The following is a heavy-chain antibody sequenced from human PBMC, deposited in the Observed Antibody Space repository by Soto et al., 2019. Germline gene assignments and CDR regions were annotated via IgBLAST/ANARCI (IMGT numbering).Heavy chain of an antibody. V-gene: IGHV3-11*01. CDR1: GFTFSDYY. Sequence: AGGSLRLSCAASGFTFSDYYMSWIRQAPGKGLEWVSYISSSGSTIYYADSVKGRFTISRDNAKNSLYLQMNSLRAEDTAVYYCARDRVRDYGGNPDLFDYWGQGTLVTVSS. D-gene: IGHD4-17*01. CDR2: ISSSGSTI. CDR3: ARDRVRDYGGNPDLFDY. J-gene: IGHJ4*02.